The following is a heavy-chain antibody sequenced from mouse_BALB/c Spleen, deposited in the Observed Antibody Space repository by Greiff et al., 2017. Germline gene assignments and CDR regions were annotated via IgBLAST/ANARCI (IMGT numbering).Heavy chain of an antibody. Sequence: EVKLQQTGPELVKPGASVKISCKASGYSFTDYIMLWVKQSHGKSLEWIGNINPYYGSTSYNLKFKGKATLTVDKSSSTAYMQLNSLTSEDSAVYYCTTLSAMDYWGQGTSVTVSS. D-gene: IGHD6-1*01. J-gene: IGHJ4*01. CDR3: TTLSAMDY. CDR2: INPYYGST. V-gene: IGHV1-39*01. CDR1: GYSFTDYI.